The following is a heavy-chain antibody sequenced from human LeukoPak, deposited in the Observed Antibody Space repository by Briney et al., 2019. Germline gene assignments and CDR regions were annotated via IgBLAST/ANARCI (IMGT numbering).Heavy chain of an antibody. V-gene: IGHV4-31*03. J-gene: IGHJ4*02. CDR3: ASYYGDLDYFDY. D-gene: IGHD4-17*01. Sequence: SQTLSLTCTVSGGSISSGGYYWSWIRQHPGKGLEWIGYIYYSGSTYYNPSLKSRVTISVDTSKNQFSLKLSSVTVADTAVYYCASYYGDLDYFDYWGQGTLVTVSS. CDR1: GGSISSGGYY. CDR2: IYYSGST.